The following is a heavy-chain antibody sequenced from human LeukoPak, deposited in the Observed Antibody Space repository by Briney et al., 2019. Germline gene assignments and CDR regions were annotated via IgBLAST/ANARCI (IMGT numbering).Heavy chain of an antibody. CDR1: GFTFDDYA. V-gene: IGHV3-9*01. CDR3: AKGRNPGYSSGWYDY. J-gene: IGHJ4*02. CDR2: ISWNSGSI. D-gene: IGHD6-19*01. Sequence: PGRSLRLSCAASGFTFDDYAMHWVRQAPGKGLEWVSGISWNSGSIGCADSVKGRFTISRGNAKNSLYLQMNSLRAEDTALYYCAKGRNPGYSSGWYDYWGQGTLVTVSS.